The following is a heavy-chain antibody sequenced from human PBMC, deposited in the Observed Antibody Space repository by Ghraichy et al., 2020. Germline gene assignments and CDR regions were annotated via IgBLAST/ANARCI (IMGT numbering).Heavy chain of an antibody. D-gene: IGHD5-12*01. V-gene: IGHV5-51*01. Sequence: GESLNISCQGSGYSFINYWIGWVRQMPGKGLEWVGIIYPGDSDTRYNPSLQGQVTISADKSLSTAYLQWSSLKASDTAIYYCGRGQTGGRWLPNLDLEYWGQGTLVAVFS. J-gene: IGHJ4*02. CDR3: GRGQTGGRWLPNLDLEY. CDR1: GYSFINYW. CDR2: IYPGDSDT.